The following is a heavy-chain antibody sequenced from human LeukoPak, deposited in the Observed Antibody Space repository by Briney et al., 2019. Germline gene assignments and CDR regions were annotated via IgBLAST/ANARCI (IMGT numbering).Heavy chain of an antibody. D-gene: IGHD6-13*01. J-gene: IGHJ3*02. V-gene: IGHV4-61*02. CDR3: ARRAYSSRQGAFDI. Sequence: SQTLSLTCTVTGTSIRSGSYYWNWIRQAAGKGLEWIGRMYIGERTTYNPSLKSRVTISLETTENQFSLKLSSVTAADTAVYYCARRAYSSRQGAFDIWGQGTMVTVSS. CDR2: MYIGERT. CDR1: GTSIRSGSYY.